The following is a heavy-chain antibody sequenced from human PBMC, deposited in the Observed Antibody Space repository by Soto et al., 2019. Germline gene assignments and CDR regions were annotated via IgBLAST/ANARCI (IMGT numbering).Heavy chain of an antibody. V-gene: IGHV1-18*01. CDR3: ARDDLEWLLFERPYYYYYGMDV. Sequence: GASVKVSCKASGYTFTSYGISWVRQAPGQGLEWMGWISAYNGNTNYAQKLQGRVTMTTDTSTSTAYMELRSLRSDDTAVYYCARDDLEWLLFERPYYYYYGMDVWGQGTTVTVSS. CDR2: ISAYNGNT. J-gene: IGHJ6*02. D-gene: IGHD3-3*01. CDR1: GYTFTSYG.